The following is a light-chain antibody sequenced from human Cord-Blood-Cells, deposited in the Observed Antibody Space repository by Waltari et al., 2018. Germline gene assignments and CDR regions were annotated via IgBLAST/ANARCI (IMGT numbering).Light chain of an antibody. CDR1: SPNIGARYD. CDR3: QSYDSSLSAHVV. Sequence: QSVLTQPPSVSGAPGQRVTISCTGSSPNIGARYDLHWSQQLPGTAPKLLIYGNSNRPSGVPDRFSGSKSGTSASLAITGLQAEDEADYYCQSYDSSLSAHVVFGGGTKLTVL. V-gene: IGLV1-40*01. CDR2: GNS. J-gene: IGLJ2*01.